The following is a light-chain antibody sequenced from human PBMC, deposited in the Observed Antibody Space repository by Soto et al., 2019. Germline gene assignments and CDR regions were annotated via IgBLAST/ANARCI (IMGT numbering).Light chain of an antibody. CDR2: AAS. CDR3: QQSYSTPPIT. CDR1: HTISSW. Sequence: DIQMTQSPSTLSGSVGDRVTITCRASHTISSWLAWYQQKPGKAPKLLIYAASSLQSGVPSRFSGSGSGTDFTLTISSLQPEDFATYYCQQSYSTPPITFGQGTRLEIK. J-gene: IGKJ5*01. V-gene: IGKV1-39*01.